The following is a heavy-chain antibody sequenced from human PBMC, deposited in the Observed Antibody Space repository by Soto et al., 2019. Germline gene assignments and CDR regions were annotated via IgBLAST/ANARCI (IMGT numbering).Heavy chain of an antibody. CDR2: INPNSGGP. J-gene: IGHJ4*02. CDR1: GYTFTGYY. D-gene: IGHD6-6*01. V-gene: IGHV1-2*02. Sequence: GASVKVSCKASGYTFTGYYMHWVRQAPGQGLEWMGWINPNSGGPNYAQKFQGRVTMTRDTSISTAYMELSRLRSDETAAYYCARDSSSIAARIVNYWGQGSVGTVSS. CDR3: ARDSSSIAARIVNY.